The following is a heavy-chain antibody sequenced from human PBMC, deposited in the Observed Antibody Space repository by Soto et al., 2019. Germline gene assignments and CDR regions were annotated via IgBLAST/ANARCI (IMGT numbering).Heavy chain of an antibody. CDR2: ISGSGGST. D-gene: IGHD6-13*01. CDR3: AKDQQLNFDY. CDR1: GFTFSSYA. J-gene: IGHJ4*02. Sequence: GESLKISCAASGFTFSSYAMSWVRQAPGKGLEWVSAISGSGGSTYYADSVKGRFTISRDNSKNTPYLQMNSLRAEDTAVYYCAKDQQLNFDYWGQGTLVTVSS. V-gene: IGHV3-23*01.